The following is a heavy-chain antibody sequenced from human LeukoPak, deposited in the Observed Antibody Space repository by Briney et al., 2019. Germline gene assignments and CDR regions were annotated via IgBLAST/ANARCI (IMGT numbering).Heavy chain of an antibody. CDR2: ISSNGGST. V-gene: IGHV3-64*01. Sequence: PGGSLRLSCAASGFTFSSYAMHWVRQAPGKRLEYVSAISSNGGSTYYANSVKGRFTISRDNSKNTLYLQMGSLRAEDMAVYYCARDTGGATYYFDYWGQGTLVTVSS. CDR3: ARDTGGATYYFDY. J-gene: IGHJ4*02. D-gene: IGHD1-26*01. CDR1: GFTFSSYA.